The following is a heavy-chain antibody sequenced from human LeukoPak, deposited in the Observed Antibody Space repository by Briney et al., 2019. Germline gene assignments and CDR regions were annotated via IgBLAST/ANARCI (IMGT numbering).Heavy chain of an antibody. CDR3: ARGRAIDI. CDR2: IKPDDSEK. J-gene: IGHJ3*02. V-gene: IGHV3-7*04. CDR1: GFTFTNNW. Sequence: GGSLRLSCAASGFTFTNNWTTWVRQAPGKGPEWVANIKPDDSEKYYVASVKGRLTISRDNAKNSVYLQMNSLRAEDTAVYYCARGRAIDIWGRGTMVTVSS.